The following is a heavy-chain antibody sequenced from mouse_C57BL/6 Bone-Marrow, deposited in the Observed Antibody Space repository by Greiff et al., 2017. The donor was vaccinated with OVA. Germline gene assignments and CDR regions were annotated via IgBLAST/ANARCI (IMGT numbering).Heavy chain of an antibody. D-gene: IGHD1-1*01. CDR2: IDPSDSET. Sequence: QVQLQQPGAELVRPGSSVKLSCKASGYTFTSYWMHWVKQRPIQGLEWIGNIDPSDSETHYNQKFKDKATLTVDKSSSTAYMQLSSLTSEDSAVYYCARGPTVEGGYWYFDVWGTGTTVTVSS. CDR1: GYTFTSYW. J-gene: IGHJ1*03. V-gene: IGHV1-52*01. CDR3: ARGPTVEGGYWYFDV.